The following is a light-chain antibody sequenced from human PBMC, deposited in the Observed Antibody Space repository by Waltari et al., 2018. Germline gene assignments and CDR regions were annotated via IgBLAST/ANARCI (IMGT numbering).Light chain of an antibody. CDR1: QTISTY. Sequence: DIQMTQSPSSLSASVGDRVTITCRASQTISTYLNWYQHKPGKAPKLLIYAASTLQSGVPSTFSGSGSGTDFTLTISSLRPEDFATYYCQQSYSTPRTFGQGTKVEIK. J-gene: IGKJ1*01. CDR2: AAS. V-gene: IGKV1-39*01. CDR3: QQSYSTPRT.